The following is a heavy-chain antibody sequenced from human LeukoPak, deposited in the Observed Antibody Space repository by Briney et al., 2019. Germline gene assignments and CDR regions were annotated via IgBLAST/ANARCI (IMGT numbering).Heavy chain of an antibody. V-gene: IGHV1-18*01. CDR1: GYTFSSDG. CDR2: ISSYNGNT. J-gene: IGHJ5*02. D-gene: IGHD2-15*01. CDR3: ARDVGTTVADSFDP. Sequence: EASVKVSCKASGYTFSSDGISWVRQAPGQGLEWMGWISSYNGNTKYAEKLQGRVTMTTDTSTSTAYMELRSLRSDDTAMYYCARDVGTTVADSFDPWGQGTLVTVSS.